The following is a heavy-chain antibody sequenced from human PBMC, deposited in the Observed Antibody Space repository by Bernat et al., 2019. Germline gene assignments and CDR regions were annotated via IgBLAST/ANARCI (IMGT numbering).Heavy chain of an antibody. J-gene: IGHJ4*02. CDR3: ARGGGGSGSYYAPDY. CDR2: ISSSSSYI. Sequence: EVQLVESGGGLVKPGGSLRLSCAASGFTFSSYSMNWVRQAPGKGLEWVSSISSSSSYIYYADSVKGRFTISRDNTKNSLYLQMNSLRAEDTAVYYCARGGGGSGSYYAPDYWGQGTLVTVSS. V-gene: IGHV3-21*01. D-gene: IGHD3-10*01. CDR1: GFTFSSYS.